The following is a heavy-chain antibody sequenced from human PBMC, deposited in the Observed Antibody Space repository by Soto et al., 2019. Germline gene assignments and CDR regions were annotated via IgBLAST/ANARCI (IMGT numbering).Heavy chain of an antibody. CDR1: GGSISTSSYY. Sequence: SETLSRTCTVSGGSISTSSYYWGWMPQPPGKGLEWIGRIYYSGSTYYNPSPKSRVTISIDTPQKQFSLKLTSVTAADTAVYYCERLTYYDSSGYYYGGGYFDYWGQGTLVTVS. D-gene: IGHD3-22*01. J-gene: IGHJ4*02. CDR2: IYYSGST. CDR3: ERLTYYDSSGYYYGGGYFDY. V-gene: IGHV4-39*01.